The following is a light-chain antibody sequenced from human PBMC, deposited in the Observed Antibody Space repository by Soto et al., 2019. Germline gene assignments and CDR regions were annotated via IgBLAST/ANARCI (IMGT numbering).Light chain of an antibody. Sequence: QSVLTQPASVSGSPGQSITISCTGTSSDVGGYNYVSWFQHHPGKAPKLIIYEVSYRPSGVSARFSGSKSGDTASLTISGLQAEDEDDYYCSSFTNTITRYAFGTGTKLTVL. J-gene: IGLJ1*01. CDR3: SSFTNTITRYA. CDR1: SSDVGGYNY. V-gene: IGLV2-14*01. CDR2: EVS.